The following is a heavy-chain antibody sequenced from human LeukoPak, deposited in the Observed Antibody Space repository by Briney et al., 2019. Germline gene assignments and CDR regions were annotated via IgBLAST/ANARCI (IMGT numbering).Heavy chain of an antibody. CDR2: ISWNSGTI. V-gene: IGHV3-9*01. D-gene: IGHD3-16*02. CDR3: ANMITFGGVIVTAVDY. CDR1: GFTFDDYA. Sequence: PGGSLRLSCAASGFTFDDYARHSVRQAPGKGLEWDSGISWNSGTIGYADSVKGRFTISRDNAKNSLYLQMNSLRAEDTAVYYCANMITFGGVIVTAVDYWGQGTLVTVSS. J-gene: IGHJ4*02.